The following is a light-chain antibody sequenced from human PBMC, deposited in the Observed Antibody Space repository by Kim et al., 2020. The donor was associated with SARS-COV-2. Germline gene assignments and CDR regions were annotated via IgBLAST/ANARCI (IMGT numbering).Light chain of an antibody. V-gene: IGLV3-1*01. Sequence: SYELTQPPSVSVSPGQTASITCSGDKLGDKYACWYQQKPGQSPVLVIYKDSKRPSGIPERFSGYNSGNTATLTISGTQAMDEADYYCQAWDSSNVVFGGG. J-gene: IGLJ2*01. CDR3: QAWDSSNVV. CDR2: KDS. CDR1: KLGDKY.